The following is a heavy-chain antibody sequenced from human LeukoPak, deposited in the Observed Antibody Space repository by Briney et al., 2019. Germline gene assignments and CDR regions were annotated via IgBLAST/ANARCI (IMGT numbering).Heavy chain of an antibody. D-gene: IGHD3-22*01. CDR1: GFTFSSYW. CDR3: AKDPPKYYYDSSGYYFDYFDY. V-gene: IGHV3-74*01. Sequence: GGSLRLSCAASGFTFSSYWMHWVRQAPGKGLVWVSRINSDGSSTSYADSVKGRFTISRDNAKNTLYLQMNSLRAEDTAVYYCAKDPPKYYYDSSGYYFDYFDYWGQGTLVTVSS. J-gene: IGHJ4*02. CDR2: INSDGSST.